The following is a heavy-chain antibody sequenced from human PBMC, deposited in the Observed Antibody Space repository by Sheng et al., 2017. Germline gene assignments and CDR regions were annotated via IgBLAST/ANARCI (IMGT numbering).Heavy chain of an antibody. CDR2: ISGSGGSA. Sequence: EMQLVESGGALVQTGGSLRLSCISSEFTFGTYAMSWVRQAPGKGLEWVSAISGSGGSANYADSVKGRFTISRDNSKNTLYLQMNSLRAEDTALYYCAKLGXSVSYGDLPFSLDIWG. CDR3: AKLGXSVSYGDLPFSLDI. J-gene: IGHJ3*02. V-gene: IGHV3-23*04. D-gene: IGHD4-17*01. CDR1: EFTFGTYA.